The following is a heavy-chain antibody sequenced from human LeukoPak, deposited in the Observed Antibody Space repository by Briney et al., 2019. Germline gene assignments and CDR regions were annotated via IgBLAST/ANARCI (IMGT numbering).Heavy chain of an antibody. CDR2: IYPGDSDT. CDR3: ARQSWGTTESRGDY. CDR1: GYIFTSYW. D-gene: IGHD3-10*01. V-gene: IGHV5-51*01. Sequence: GESLKISCKASGYIFTSYWIAWARQMPGKGLEWMGIIYPGDSDTRYSPSFQGQVTISADKSISTAYLQWSSLKASDTAMYYCARQSWGTTESRGDYWGQGTLVTVSS. J-gene: IGHJ4*02.